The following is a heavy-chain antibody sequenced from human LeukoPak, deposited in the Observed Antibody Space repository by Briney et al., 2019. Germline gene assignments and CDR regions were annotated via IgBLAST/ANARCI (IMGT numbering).Heavy chain of an antibody. CDR2: IYPGDSDT. J-gene: IGHJ4*02. Sequence: GESLKISCKGSGYTFTSHWIGWVRQMPGKGLQWMGIIYPGDSDTRYSPSFQGQVTISADKFISTAYLQWSSLKASDTAMYYCARAGWLQFYYFDYWGQGTLVTVSS. D-gene: IGHD5-24*01. V-gene: IGHV5-51*01. CDR1: GYTFTSHW. CDR3: ARAGWLQFYYFDY.